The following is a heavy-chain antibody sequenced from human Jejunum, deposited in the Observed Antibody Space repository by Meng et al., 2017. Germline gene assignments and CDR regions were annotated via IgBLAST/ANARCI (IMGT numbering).Heavy chain of an antibody. CDR1: GDFTSSSDR. Sequence: HVRLQESGPGLVQPSGTLSLTCAVSGDFTSSSDRWTWVRQAPGRGLEWIGEVWHSGATYYNPSLESRLTISIDTSNNRFSLELSSATAADTAVYYCARGVLERYFDYWGQGALVTVSS. D-gene: IGHD3-10*01. CDR2: VWHSGAT. J-gene: IGHJ4*02. CDR3: ARGVLERYFDY. V-gene: IGHV4-4*02.